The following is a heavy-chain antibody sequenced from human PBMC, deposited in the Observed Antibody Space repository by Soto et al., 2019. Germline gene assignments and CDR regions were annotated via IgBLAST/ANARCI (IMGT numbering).Heavy chain of an antibody. V-gene: IGHV2-5*02. Sequence: QITLKESGPTLVKHTETRTLTCTFSGFSLSTSGVGVGWIRLPPGKALEWLALIYWADDKRYSPSLKSRLTITKDTSKNQHGVTMTNMDPVDTATYYCAHRRRFCIGNSCYSIWFDRWGQGTLVTVSS. J-gene: IGHJ5*02. CDR1: GFSLSTSGVG. D-gene: IGHD2-15*01. CDR3: AHRRRFCIGNSCYSIWFDR. CDR2: IYWADDK.